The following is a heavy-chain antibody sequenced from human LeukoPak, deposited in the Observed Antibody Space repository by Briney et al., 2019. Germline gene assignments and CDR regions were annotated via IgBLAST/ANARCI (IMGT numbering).Heavy chain of an antibody. J-gene: IGHJ4*02. CDR2: ISAYNGNT. CDR3: ARDYIGRYSLMYLTPQCFDY. CDR1: GYTFTSYG. Sequence: ASVKVSCKASGYTFTSYGISWVRQAPGQGLEWMGWISAYNGNTNYAQKLQGRVTMTTDTSTSTAYMELRSLRSDDTAVYYCARDYIGRYSLMYLTPQCFDYWGQGTLVTVSS. V-gene: IGHV1-18*01. D-gene: IGHD6-19*01.